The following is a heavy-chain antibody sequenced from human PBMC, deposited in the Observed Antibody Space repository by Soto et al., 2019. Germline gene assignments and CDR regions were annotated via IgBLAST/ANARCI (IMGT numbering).Heavy chain of an antibody. CDR3: ARVETTVTTEGAFDI. CDR2: IYYSGST. V-gene: IGHV4-59*01. J-gene: IGHJ3*02. Sequence: LSLTCTVSGGSISSYYWSWIRQPPGKGLEWIGYIYYSGSTNYNPSLKSRVTISVDTSKNQFSLKLSSVTAADTAVYYCARVETTVTTEGAFDISGQGTMVTVSS. D-gene: IGHD4-17*01. CDR1: GGSISSYY.